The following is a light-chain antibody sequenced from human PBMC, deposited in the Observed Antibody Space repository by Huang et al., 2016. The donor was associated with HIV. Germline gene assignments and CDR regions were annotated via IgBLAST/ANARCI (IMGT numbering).Light chain of an antibody. Sequence: DIQMTQSPSSLSASVGDRVTITCRASQGISDSLAWYQQKPGRAPKFLVYAASRLESGVPSRFSGSGSGTDYTLTISSLQPEDFATYYCQQYYRAPPTFGHGTKLEIK. CDR1: QGISDS. CDR2: AAS. J-gene: IGKJ1*01. CDR3: QQYYRAPPT. V-gene: IGKV1-NL1*01.